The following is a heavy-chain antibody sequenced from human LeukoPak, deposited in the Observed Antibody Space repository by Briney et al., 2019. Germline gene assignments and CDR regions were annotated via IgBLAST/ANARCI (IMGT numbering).Heavy chain of an antibody. CDR3: AREGVLMVYALNY. Sequence: ASVKVSCKASGYTFTGYHMHWVRQAPGQGLEWTGWINPDSGGTDYAQRFQGRVTMTRDTSISTAYMELSRLRSDDTAMYYCAREGVLMVYALNYWGQGTLVTVSS. V-gene: IGHV1-2*02. J-gene: IGHJ4*02. CDR2: INPDSGGT. CDR1: GYTFTGYH. D-gene: IGHD2-8*01.